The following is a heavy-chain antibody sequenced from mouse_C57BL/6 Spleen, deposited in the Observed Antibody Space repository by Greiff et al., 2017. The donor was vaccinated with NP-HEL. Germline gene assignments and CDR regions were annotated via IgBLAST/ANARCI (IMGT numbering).Heavy chain of an antibody. CDR1: GYAFSSYW. D-gene: IGHD1-1*01. V-gene: IGHV1-80*01. CDR3: AREDDGSSHYFDY. CDR2: IYPGDGDT. J-gene: IGHJ2*01. Sequence: QVQLQQSGAELVKPGASVKISCKASGYAFSSYWMNWVKQRPGKGLEWIGQIYPGDGDTNYNGKFKGKATLTADKSSSTAYMQLSSLTSEDSAVYFCAREDDGSSHYFDYWGQGTTLTVSS.